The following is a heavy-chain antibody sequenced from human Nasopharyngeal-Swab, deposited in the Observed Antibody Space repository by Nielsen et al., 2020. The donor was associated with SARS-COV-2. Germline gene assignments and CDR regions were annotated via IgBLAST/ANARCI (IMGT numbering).Heavy chain of an antibody. Sequence: GGSLRLSCTASGFTFGDYAMSWVRQAPGKGLEWVGFIRSKAYGGTTEYAASVKGRFTISRDDSKSIAYLQMNSLKTEDTAVHYCTRYDFWSGYYPDYWGQGTLVTVSS. CDR1: GFTFGDYA. J-gene: IGHJ4*02. V-gene: IGHV3-49*04. D-gene: IGHD3-3*01. CDR3: TRYDFWSGYYPDY. CDR2: IRSKAYGGTT.